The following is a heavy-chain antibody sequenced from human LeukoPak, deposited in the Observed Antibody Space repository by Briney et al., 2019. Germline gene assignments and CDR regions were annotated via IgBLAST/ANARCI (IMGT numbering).Heavy chain of an antibody. CDR3: ARDHGYSSSSDY. Sequence: GASVKVSCKASGYTFTGNYMHWMRQAPGQGLEWMGRINPNSGGTNYAQKFQGRVTMTRDTSISTAYMELSRLRSDDTAVYYCARDHGYSSSSDYWGQGTLVTVSS. D-gene: IGHD6-6*01. CDR1: GYTFTGNY. V-gene: IGHV1-2*06. CDR2: INPNSGGT. J-gene: IGHJ4*02.